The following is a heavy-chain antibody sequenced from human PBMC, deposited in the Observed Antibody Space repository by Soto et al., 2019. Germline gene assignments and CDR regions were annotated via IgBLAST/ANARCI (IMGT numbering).Heavy chain of an antibody. D-gene: IGHD3-3*01. J-gene: IGHJ4*02. V-gene: IGHV6-1*01. CDR3: ARGRDFWSGYYTPCYFDY. Sequence: SQTLSLTCAISGDSVSSNSAAWNWIRQSPSRGLEWLGRTYYRSKWYNDYAVSVKSRITINPYTSKNQFSLQLNSVTPEDTAVYYCARGRDFWSGYYTPCYFDYWGQGTLVTVSS. CDR2: TYYRSKWYN. CDR1: GDSVSSNSAA.